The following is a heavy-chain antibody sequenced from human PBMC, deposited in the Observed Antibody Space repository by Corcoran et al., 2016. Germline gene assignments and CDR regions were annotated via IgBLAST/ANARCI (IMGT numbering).Heavy chain of an antibody. CDR3: ARDVEGSGSYFVGVIGC. V-gene: IGHV3-33*01. D-gene: IGHD3-10*01. Sequence: QVQLVESGGGVVQPGRSLRLSCAASGFTFSSYGMHWVRQAPGKGLEWVAVIWYDGSNKYYADSVKGRFTISSDNSKNTLYLQMNSLGAEDTAVYCGARDVEGSGSYFVGVIGCWGEGTLVTVS. CDR2: IWYDGSNK. J-gene: IGHJ4*02. CDR1: GFTFSSYG.